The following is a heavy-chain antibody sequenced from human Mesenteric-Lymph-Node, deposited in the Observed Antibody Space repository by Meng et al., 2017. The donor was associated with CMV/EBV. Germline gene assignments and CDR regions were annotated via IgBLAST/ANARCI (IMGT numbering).Heavy chain of an antibody. CDR3: ASGSSYDIVTGYFDY. CDR2: INHSGYS. CDR1: GGSFSGYY. D-gene: IGHD3-9*01. J-gene: IGHJ4*02. V-gene: IGHV4-34*01. Sequence: QVQLHQWGAGLLKPAETLSSTCAGNGGSFSGYYWDLVRQSPGKGLEWILEINHSGYSNYNPSFTSRLIISVDTTTNQISLNMSSVTAADTAVYYCASGSSYDIVTGYFDYWGQGALVTVSS.